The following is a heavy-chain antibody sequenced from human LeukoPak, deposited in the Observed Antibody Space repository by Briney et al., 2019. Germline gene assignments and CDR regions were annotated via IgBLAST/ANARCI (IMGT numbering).Heavy chain of an antibody. D-gene: IGHD6-19*01. CDR3: ARGTEQWLFPALDY. CDR2: IYYSGST. Sequence: SETLSLTCTVSGVSISSYYWSWIRQPPGKGLEWIGYIYYSGSTNYNPSLKGRVTISVDTSKNQFSLKLSSVAAADTAVYYCARGTEQWLFPALDYWGQGTLVTVSS. V-gene: IGHV4-59*01. CDR1: GVSISSYY. J-gene: IGHJ4*02.